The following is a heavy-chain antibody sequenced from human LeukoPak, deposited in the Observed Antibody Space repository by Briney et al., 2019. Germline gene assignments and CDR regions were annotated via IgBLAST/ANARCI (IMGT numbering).Heavy chain of an antibody. J-gene: IGHJ3*02. V-gene: IGHV5-10-1*01. CDR2: IDPSDSYT. Sequence: AGESLKISCKGSGYRFTSYWISWVRQMPGKGLKWMGRIDPSDSYTNYSPSFQGHVTISADKSISTAYLQWSSLKASDTAMYYCARRALPPAYCGGDCFDAFDIWGQGTMVTVSS. CDR3: ARRALPPAYCGGDCFDAFDI. CDR1: GYRFTSYW. D-gene: IGHD2-21*02.